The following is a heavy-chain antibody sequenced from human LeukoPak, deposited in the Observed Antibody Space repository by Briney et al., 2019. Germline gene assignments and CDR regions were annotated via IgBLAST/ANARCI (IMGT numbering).Heavy chain of an antibody. J-gene: IGHJ4*02. V-gene: IGHV5-51*01. D-gene: IGHD6-19*01. CDR1: GYNFANYW. CDR3: ARRPVGGWFYLDY. CDR2: IYPGDSET. Sequence: GESLKNSCKGSGYNFANYWIGWVRQVPGKGLEWMGNIYPGDSETKYSPSFQGQVTMSADKSSGTAYLQWTSLKASDSGMYFCARRPVGGWFYLDYWGQGTLVTVSS.